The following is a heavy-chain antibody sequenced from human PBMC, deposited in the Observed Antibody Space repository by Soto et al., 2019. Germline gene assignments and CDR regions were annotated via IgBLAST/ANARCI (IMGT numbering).Heavy chain of an antibody. D-gene: IGHD4-17*01. Sequence: QVQLVQSGAEVKKPGASVKVSCKASGYTFTSYAMHWVRQAPGQRLEWMGWINAGNGNTKYSQKFQGRVTITRDTSASTAYRELSSLRSEDTAVYYCARTVGYDYGMDVWGQGNTVTVSS. CDR2: INAGNGNT. V-gene: IGHV1-3*01. CDR3: ARTVGYDYGMDV. J-gene: IGHJ6*02. CDR1: GYTFTSYA.